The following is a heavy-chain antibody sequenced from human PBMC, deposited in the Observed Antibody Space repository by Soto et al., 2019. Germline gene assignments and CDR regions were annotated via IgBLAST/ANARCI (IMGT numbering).Heavy chain of an antibody. D-gene: IGHD6-6*01. V-gene: IGHV1-69*13. CDR3: ASVGARQLVIVHYGMDV. CDR2: IIPIFGTA. Sequence: SVKVSCKASGGTFSSYAISWVRQAPGQGLEWMGGIIPIFGTANYAQKFQGRVTITADESTSTAYMELSSLRSEDTAVYYCASVGARQLVIVHYGMDVWGQGTTVTVSS. CDR1: GGTFSSYA. J-gene: IGHJ6*02.